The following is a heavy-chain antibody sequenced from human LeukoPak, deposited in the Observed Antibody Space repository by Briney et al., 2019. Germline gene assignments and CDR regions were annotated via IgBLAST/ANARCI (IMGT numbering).Heavy chain of an antibody. V-gene: IGHV4-34*01. CDR2: INHSGST. J-gene: IGHJ4*02. CDR1: GGSFIGYY. D-gene: IGHD3-10*01. CDR3: ARGGSGRPGAYFDY. Sequence: PSETLSLTCGVYGGSFIGYYWRWIRQPPGKGLEWIGEINHSGSTNYNPSLKSRVTISVDTSNKQFSLKLSSVTAADTAVYYCARGGSGRPGAYFDYWGQGTLVTVSS.